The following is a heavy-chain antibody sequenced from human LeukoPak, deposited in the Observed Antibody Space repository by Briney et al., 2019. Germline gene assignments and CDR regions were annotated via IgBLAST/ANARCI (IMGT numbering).Heavy chain of an antibody. CDR1: GGSFSGYY. V-gene: IGHV4-59*08. CDR2: IYYSGST. CDR3: ARQYSSGWYT. Sequence: SETLSLTCAVYGGSFSGYYWSWIRQPPGKGLEWIGYIYYSGSTNYNPSLKSRVTISVDTSKNQFSLKLSSVTAADTAVYYCARQYSSGWYTWGQGTLVTVSS. J-gene: IGHJ4*02. D-gene: IGHD6-19*01.